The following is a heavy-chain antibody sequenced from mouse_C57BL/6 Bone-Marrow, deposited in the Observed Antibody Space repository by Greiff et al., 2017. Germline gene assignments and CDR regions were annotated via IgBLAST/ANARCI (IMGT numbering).Heavy chain of an antibody. CDR3: ARPDD. CDR2: ISSGSSTI. V-gene: IGHV5-17*01. J-gene: IGHJ2*01. Sequence: EVQLVESGGGLVKPGGSLKLSCAASGFTFSDYGMHWVRQAPEKGLEWVAYISSGSSTIYYADTVKGRFTISRDNAKNTLCLQMTSLRSEDTAMYYCARPDDWGQGTTLTVSS. CDR1: GFTFSDYG.